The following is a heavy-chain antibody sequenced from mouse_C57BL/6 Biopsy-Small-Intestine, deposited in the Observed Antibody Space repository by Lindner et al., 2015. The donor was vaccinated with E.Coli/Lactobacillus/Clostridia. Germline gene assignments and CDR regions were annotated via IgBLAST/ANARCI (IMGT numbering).Heavy chain of an antibody. CDR1: GYAFSSSW. J-gene: IGHJ2*01. Sequence: VQLQESGPELVKPGASVKISCKASGYAFSSSWMNWVKQRPGKGLEWIGRIYPGDGDTNYNGKFKGKATLTADKSSSTAYMQLSSLTSEDSAVYFCASYYYGSGGYFDYWGQGTTLTVSS. V-gene: IGHV1-82*01. CDR2: IYPGDGDT. CDR3: ASYYYGSGGYFDY. D-gene: IGHD1-1*01.